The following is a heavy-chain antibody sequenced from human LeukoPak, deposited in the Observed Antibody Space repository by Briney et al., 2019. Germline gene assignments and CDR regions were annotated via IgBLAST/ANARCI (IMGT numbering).Heavy chain of an antibody. CDR2: IKQDGSAK. CDR1: GFTFSSYW. CDR3: ARVEASGYDYGAFDY. D-gene: IGHD5-12*01. J-gene: IGHJ4*02. Sequence: GGSLRLSCAASGFTFSSYWMSWVRQAPGKGLEWVANIKQDGSAKYYVDSVKGRFTISRDNAKDSLYLQMNSLRAEDTAVYYCARVEASGYDYGAFDYWGQGTLVTVSS. V-gene: IGHV3-7*01.